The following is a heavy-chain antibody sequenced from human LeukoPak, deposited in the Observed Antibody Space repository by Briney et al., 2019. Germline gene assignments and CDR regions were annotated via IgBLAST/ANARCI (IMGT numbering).Heavy chain of an antibody. J-gene: IGHJ5*02. V-gene: IGHV3-20*04. D-gene: IGHD3-9*01. Sequence: PGGSLSLSCAAAGFTFDDYGMSLVRQAPGKGLELVSGINWNGGSTGYADSVKGRFTISRDNAKNSLYLQMNSLRAEDTAFYYRQKAAYDILTGSQGWFDPWGQGTLVTVSS. CDR1: GFTFDDYG. CDR3: QKAAYDILTGSQGWFDP. CDR2: INWNGGST.